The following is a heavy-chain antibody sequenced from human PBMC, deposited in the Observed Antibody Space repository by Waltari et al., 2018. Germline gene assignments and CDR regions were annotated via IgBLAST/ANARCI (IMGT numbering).Heavy chain of an antibody. CDR2: IYHTGGT. Sequence: QVQLQESGPGLVKPSGTLSLTCAVSGGSISSSNWWSWVRQPPGKGLEWIGEIYHTGGTNYNPSLKSRVTISVDKSKNQFSLKLSSVTAADTAVYYCARAVAAAGLENWFDPWGQGTLVTVSS. CDR3: ARAVAAAGLENWFDP. J-gene: IGHJ5*02. V-gene: IGHV4-4*02. CDR1: GGSISSSNW. D-gene: IGHD6-13*01.